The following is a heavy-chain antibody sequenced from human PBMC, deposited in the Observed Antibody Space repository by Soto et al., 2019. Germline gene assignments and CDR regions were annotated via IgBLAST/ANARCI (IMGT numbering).Heavy chain of an antibody. CDR1: GSTFSNDW. J-gene: IGHJ6*02. CDR3: ARDRSYSLDV. Sequence: GGSLRLSCAVSGSTFSNDWMHWVRQAPGKGLVWVSHINSDGSSTNYADFVKGRFTIARDNAKNTVYLRMNSLRAEDTAVYYCARDRSYSLDVWGQGTTVTVSS. CDR2: INSDGSST. V-gene: IGHV3-74*01.